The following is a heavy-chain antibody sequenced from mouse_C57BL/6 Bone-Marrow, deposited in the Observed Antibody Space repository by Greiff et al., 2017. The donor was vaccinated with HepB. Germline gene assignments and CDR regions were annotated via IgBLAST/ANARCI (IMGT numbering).Heavy chain of an antibody. CDR3: ARMGGYHH. CDR2: IYPSDNET. CDR1: GYTFTSYW. D-gene: IGHD2-2*01. Sequence: QVQLQQPGAELVRPGSSVKLSCKASGYTFTSYWMDWVKQRPGQGLEWIGNIYPSDNETHYNQKFKDKATLTVDKSSSTAYMQLSSLTSEDSAVYYCARMGGYHHWGQGTSVTVSS. J-gene: IGHJ4*01. V-gene: IGHV1-61*01.